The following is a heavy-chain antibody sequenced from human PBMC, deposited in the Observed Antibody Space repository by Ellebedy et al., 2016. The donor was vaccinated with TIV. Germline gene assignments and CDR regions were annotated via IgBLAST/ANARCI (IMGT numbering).Heavy chain of an antibody. CDR1: GYTFISYG. J-gene: IGHJ4*02. V-gene: IGHV1-18*01. D-gene: IGHD1-26*01. CDR3: ARDDSGCFDY. Sequence: AASVKVSCKASGYTFISYGISWVRQAPGQGLEWMGWISAYNGATNYAQKLQGRVTMTTDTSTSTAYMELRSLRSDDTAMYYCARDDSGCFDYWGQGTLVTVSS. CDR2: ISAYNGAT.